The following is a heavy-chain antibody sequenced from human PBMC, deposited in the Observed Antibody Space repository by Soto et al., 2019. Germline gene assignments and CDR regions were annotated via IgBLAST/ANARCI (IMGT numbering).Heavy chain of an antibody. CDR1: GGSMNSYH. CDR2: IHSSGST. V-gene: IGHV4-4*07. Sequence: SETLSLTCTVSGGSMNSYHWSWIRQPAGKGLEWIGHIHSSGSTNYSPSLKSRVTMSVDTSKNQFSLRLMSVTAADTAVYYCARDQGVAAAGITWFDPWGQGSLVTVSS. D-gene: IGHD6-13*01. J-gene: IGHJ5*02. CDR3: ARDQGVAAAGITWFDP.